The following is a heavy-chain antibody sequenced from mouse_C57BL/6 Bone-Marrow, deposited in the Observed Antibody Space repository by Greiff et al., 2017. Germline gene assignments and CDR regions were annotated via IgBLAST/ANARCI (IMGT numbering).Heavy chain of an antibody. CDR3: AREDYWDGGGFDY. CDR2: IYPSDGYT. Sequence: VQLQQPGAELVMPGTSVKLSCKASGYTFTSYWMRWVKQRPGHGLEWIGEIYPSDGYTNYNEKFKGKSTVTVDKSSSTAYMQLSSLTSEDSAVYYCAREDYWDGGGFDYWGQGTTLTVSS. J-gene: IGHJ2*01. D-gene: IGHD4-1*01. CDR1: GYTFTSYW. V-gene: IGHV1-69*01.